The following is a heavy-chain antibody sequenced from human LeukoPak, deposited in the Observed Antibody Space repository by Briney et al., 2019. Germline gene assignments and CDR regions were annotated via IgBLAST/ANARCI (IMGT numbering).Heavy chain of an antibody. CDR3: ARLTALAGHRGAFDI. CDR1: GGSISSSSYY. CDR2: IYYSGST. J-gene: IGHJ3*02. V-gene: IGHV4-39*01. Sequence: SETLSLTCAVYGGSISSSSYYWGWIRQPPGKGLEWIGSIYYSGSTYYNPSLKSRVTISVDTSKNQFSLKLSSVTAADTAIYYCARLTALAGHRGAFDIWGPGTMVTVSS. D-gene: IGHD6-19*01.